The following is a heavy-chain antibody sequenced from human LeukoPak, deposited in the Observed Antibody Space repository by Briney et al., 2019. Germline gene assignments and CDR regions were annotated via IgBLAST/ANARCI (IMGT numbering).Heavy chain of an antibody. Sequence: GGSLRLSCAASGFTFSSYAMSWIRQAPGKGLEWVSYISSSGSTIYYADSVKGRLTISRDNAKNSLYLQMNSLRAEDTAVYYCARTPAYSSGWYFDYWGQGTLVTVSS. CDR3: ARTPAYSSGWYFDY. J-gene: IGHJ4*02. D-gene: IGHD6-19*01. V-gene: IGHV3-11*04. CDR2: ISSSGSTI. CDR1: GFTFSSYA.